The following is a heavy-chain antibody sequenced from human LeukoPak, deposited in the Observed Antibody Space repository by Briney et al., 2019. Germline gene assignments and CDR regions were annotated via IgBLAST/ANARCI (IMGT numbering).Heavy chain of an antibody. D-gene: IGHD6-13*01. CDR1: GDSLSSGGYY. CDR3: ARAAIAVAGTGRWFDP. CDR2: IYHSGST. J-gene: IGHJ5*02. Sequence: SQTLSLTCTIPGDSLSSGGYYWSSIRQHPGKGLEWTGYIYHSGSTYYNPSLKSRATISVDTSKNQFSLKLTSVFAADTAVYYCARAAIAVAGTGRWFDPWGQGTLVTVSS. V-gene: IGHV4-31*03.